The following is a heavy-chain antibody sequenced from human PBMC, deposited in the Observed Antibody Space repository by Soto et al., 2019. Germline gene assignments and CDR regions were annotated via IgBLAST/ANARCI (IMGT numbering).Heavy chain of an antibody. V-gene: IGHV3-33*01. CDR3: ARNGGYYYFDY. CDR1: GFTFSSFG. J-gene: IGHJ4*02. CDR2: IWYDGGRK. D-gene: IGHD5-18*01. Sequence: QVHLVESGGGVVQPGRSLRLSCTASGFTFSSFGIHWVRQAPGKGLEWVAIIWYDGGRKYYADSVKGRFTISRDDSQNTVYLQMNSLRAEDTAVYHCARNGGYYYFDYWRPGTLVTVSS.